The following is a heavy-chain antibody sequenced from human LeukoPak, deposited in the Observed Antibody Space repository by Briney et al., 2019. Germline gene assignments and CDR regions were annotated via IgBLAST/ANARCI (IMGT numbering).Heavy chain of an antibody. J-gene: IGHJ4*02. CDR2: INPNSSVP. CDR1: GYTFINYY. D-gene: IGHD1-14*01. Sequence: ASVKVSCKASGYTFINYYLHWVRQAPGQGLEWMGWINPNSSVPNHAQKFQGRVAVTRDTSISTVYMELSGLTSDDTAVYYCARDPVGGTHYFDYWGQGTLVTVSS. V-gene: IGHV1-2*02. CDR3: ARDPVGGTHYFDY.